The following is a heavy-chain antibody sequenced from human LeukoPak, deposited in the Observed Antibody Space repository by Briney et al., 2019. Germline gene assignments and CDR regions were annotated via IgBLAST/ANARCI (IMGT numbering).Heavy chain of an antibody. D-gene: IGHD2-8*01. CDR3: SRENGAFSPFGY. V-gene: IGHV4-4*02. CDR1: GGSISGTNW. CDR2: ISLAGQT. Sequence: SETLSLTCGVSGGSISGTNWWSWVRQPPGQGLEWIGEISLAGQTNYNPSLSSRVIMALDTSKNHLSLKLTSVTAADTAVYYCSRENGAFSPFGYWGQGTLVTVPS. J-gene: IGHJ4*02.